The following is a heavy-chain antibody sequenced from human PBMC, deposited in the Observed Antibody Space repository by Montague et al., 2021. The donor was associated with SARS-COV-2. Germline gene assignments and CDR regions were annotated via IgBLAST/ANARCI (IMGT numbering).Heavy chain of an antibody. CDR2: IYYSGST. J-gene: IGHJ6*02. Sequence: SETLSLTCTVSGGSISSYYWSWIRQPPGKGLEWIGYIYYSGSTNXXPSLKSRVTISVDTSKNQFSLKLSSVTAADTAVYYCAGISKYSYGSFYYGLDVWGQGTMVTVSS. CDR3: AGISKYSYGSFYYGLDV. CDR1: GGSISSYY. D-gene: IGHD5-18*01. V-gene: IGHV4-59*01.